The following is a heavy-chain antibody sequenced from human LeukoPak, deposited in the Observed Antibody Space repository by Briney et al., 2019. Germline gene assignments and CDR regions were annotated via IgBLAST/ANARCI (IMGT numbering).Heavy chain of an antibody. J-gene: IGHJ4*02. CDR3: AKDLVVVVAATPGGYYFDY. Sequence: SGGSLRLSCAASGFTFSSYAMSWVRQAPGKGLEWVSAISGSGGSTYYADSVKGRFTISRDNSKNTLYLQMNSLRAGDTAVYYCAKDLVVVVAATPGGYYFDYWGQGTLVTVSS. V-gene: IGHV3-23*01. CDR2: ISGSGGST. D-gene: IGHD2-15*01. CDR1: GFTFSSYA.